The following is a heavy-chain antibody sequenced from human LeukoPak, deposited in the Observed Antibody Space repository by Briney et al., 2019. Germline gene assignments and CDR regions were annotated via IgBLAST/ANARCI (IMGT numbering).Heavy chain of an antibody. CDR3: AKDGIYYYDSSYYFDY. V-gene: IGHV3-23*01. CDR1: GFTFSSYA. CDR2: ISGSGGST. D-gene: IGHD3-22*01. Sequence: GGSLRLSCAASGFTFSSYAMSWVRQAPGKGLEWVSAISGSGGSTYYTDSVKGRFTISRDNSKNTLYLKMNSMRAEDTAVYYCAKDGIYYYDSSYYFDYWGQGTLVTVSS. J-gene: IGHJ4*02.